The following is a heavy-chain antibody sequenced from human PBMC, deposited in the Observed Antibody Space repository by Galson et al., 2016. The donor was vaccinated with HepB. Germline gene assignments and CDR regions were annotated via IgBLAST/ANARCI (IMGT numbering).Heavy chain of an antibody. V-gene: IGHV3-7*04. Sequence: SLRLSCAASGFTFSTNWMSWVRQAPGKGLEWVANIKQDGSEKYYVDSVKGRFTISRDNAKNSLYLQMNSLRAEDTAVYYCARDSGYCSNIDCCGDASDIWGQGTMVTVSS. D-gene: IGHD2-2*01. CDR3: ARDSGYCSNIDCCGDASDI. J-gene: IGHJ3*02. CDR1: GFTFSTNW. CDR2: IKQDGSEK.